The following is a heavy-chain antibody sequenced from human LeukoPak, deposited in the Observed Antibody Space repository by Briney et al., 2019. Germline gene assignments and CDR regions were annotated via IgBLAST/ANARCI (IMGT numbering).Heavy chain of an antibody. J-gene: IGHJ4*02. CDR3: ARVRRSSSGWYVRQQLDY. D-gene: IGHD6-19*01. V-gene: IGHV4-61*01. Sequence: SETLSLTCSVSGGSVRSDSYFWSWLRQPPGKGLEWIGYVYYSGRTKYNPSLKSRVTISVDVSEDQFSLKLSSVTAADTAVYYCARVRRSSSGWYVRQQLDYWGQGTLVTVSS. CDR2: VYYSGRT. CDR1: GGSVRSDSYF.